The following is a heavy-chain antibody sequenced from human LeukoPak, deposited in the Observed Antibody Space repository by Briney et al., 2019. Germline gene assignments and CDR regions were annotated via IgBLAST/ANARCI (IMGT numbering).Heavy chain of an antibody. CDR2: IRYDGSNK. Sequence: GGSLRLSCAASGFTFSSYGMHWVRQAPGKGLEWVAFIRYDGSNKYYADSVKGRFTISRDNSKNTLYLQMNSLRAEDTSVYYCAKVNSYPYSSGPDLFDYWGQGTLVTVSS. J-gene: IGHJ4*02. CDR1: GFTFSSYG. CDR3: AKVNSYPYSSGPDLFDY. D-gene: IGHD6-19*01. V-gene: IGHV3-30*02.